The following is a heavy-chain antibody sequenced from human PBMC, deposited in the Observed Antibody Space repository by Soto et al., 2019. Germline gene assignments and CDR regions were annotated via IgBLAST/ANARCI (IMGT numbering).Heavy chain of an antibody. Sequence: VASVKVSCKASGYTFTSYGISWVRQAPGQGLEWMGWISAYNGNTNYAQKLQGRVTMTTDTSTSTAYMELRSLRSDDTAVYYCARERSGSYTSLYGMDVWGQGTTVTVSS. CDR3: ARERSGSYTSLYGMDV. CDR1: GYTFTSYG. V-gene: IGHV1-18*01. J-gene: IGHJ6*02. D-gene: IGHD1-26*01. CDR2: ISAYNGNT.